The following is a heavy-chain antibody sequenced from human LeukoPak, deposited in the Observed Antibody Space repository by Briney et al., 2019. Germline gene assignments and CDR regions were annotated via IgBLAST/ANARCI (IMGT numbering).Heavy chain of an antibody. CDR1: GGTFSSYA. J-gene: IGHJ3*02. Sequence: SVKVSCTASGGTFSSYAISWVRQAPGQGLEWMGGIIPIFGTANYAQKFQGRVTITADKSTSTAYMELSSLRSEDTAVYYCARAPDYSSGWDDAFDIWGQGTMVTVSS. CDR3: ARAPDYSSGWDDAFDI. V-gene: IGHV1-69*06. D-gene: IGHD6-19*01. CDR2: IIPIFGTA.